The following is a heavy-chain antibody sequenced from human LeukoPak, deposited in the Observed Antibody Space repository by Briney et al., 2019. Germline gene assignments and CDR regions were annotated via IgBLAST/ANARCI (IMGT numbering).Heavy chain of an antibody. Sequence: PGGSLRLSCAASGFTFSSYWMSWVRQAPGKGLEWVANIKQDGSEKYYVDSVKGRFTISRDNAKNSLYLQMNSLRAEDTAVYYCAREWSYGYYYYYMDVRGKGTTVTVSS. V-gene: IGHV3-7*01. CDR3: AREWSYGYYYYYMDV. CDR2: IKQDGSEK. CDR1: GFTFSSYW. J-gene: IGHJ6*03. D-gene: IGHD3-16*01.